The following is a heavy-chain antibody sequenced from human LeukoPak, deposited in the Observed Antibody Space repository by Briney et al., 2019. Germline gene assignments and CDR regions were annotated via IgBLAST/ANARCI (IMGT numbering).Heavy chain of an antibody. Sequence: SEALSLTCTVSGSSISSHSWGWVRQPPGEGLEWIGYDSNSGNINYNPALKSRVTISVDTSGRQFSLKLSSVSAADTAVYYCARDNWGSLDYWGQGILVTVSS. J-gene: IGHJ4*02. CDR2: DSNSGNI. V-gene: IGHV4-59*11. D-gene: IGHD7-27*01. CDR1: GSSISSHS. CDR3: ARDNWGSLDY.